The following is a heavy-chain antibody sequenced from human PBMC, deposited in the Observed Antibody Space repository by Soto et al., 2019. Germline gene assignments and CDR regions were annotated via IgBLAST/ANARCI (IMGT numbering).Heavy chain of an antibody. CDR3: ARVSPYNWNPAWTYGMDV. J-gene: IGHJ6*02. CDR2: ISYDGSNK. V-gene: IGHV3-30-3*01. CDR1: GFTFSSYA. Sequence: GGSLRLSCAASGFTFSSYAMHWVRQAPGKGLEWVAVISYDGSNKYYSDSVKGRFTISRDNSKNTLYLQMNSLRAEDTAVYYCARVSPYNWNPAWTYGMDVWGQGTTVTVSS. D-gene: IGHD1-20*01.